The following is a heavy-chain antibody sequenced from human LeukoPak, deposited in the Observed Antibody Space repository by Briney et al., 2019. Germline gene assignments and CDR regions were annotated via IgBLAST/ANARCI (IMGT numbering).Heavy chain of an antibody. CDR3: AELGITMIGGV. CDR2: IDYSGGST. Sequence: GGSLRLSCTASGFTLSSYEMSWIRQAPGKGLEWVSSIDYSGGSTHYADSVMGRFTISRDNSKNTLYLQMNSLRAEDTAVYYCAELGITMIGGVWGKGTTVTISS. J-gene: IGHJ6*04. D-gene: IGHD3-10*02. CDR1: GFTLSSYE. V-gene: IGHV3-23*01.